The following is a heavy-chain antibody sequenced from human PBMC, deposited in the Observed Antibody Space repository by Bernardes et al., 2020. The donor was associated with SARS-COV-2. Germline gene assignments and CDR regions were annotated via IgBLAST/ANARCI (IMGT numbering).Heavy chain of an antibody. J-gene: IGHJ6*04. Sequence: ASVKVSCKVSGYTLTELSMHWVRQAPGKGLEWMGGFDPDDGETIYAQKFQGRVTMTEDTSTDTAYMELSSLRSADTAVYYCATSPGYNSSWYGLGCWFDPWGKETTVIVAS. D-gene: IGHD6-13*01. CDR2: FDPDDGET. CDR3: ATSPGYNSSWYGLGCWFDP. V-gene: IGHV1-24*01. CDR1: GYTLTELS.